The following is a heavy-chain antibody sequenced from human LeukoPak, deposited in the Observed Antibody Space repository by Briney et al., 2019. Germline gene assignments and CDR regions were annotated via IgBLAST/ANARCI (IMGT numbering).Heavy chain of an antibody. J-gene: IGHJ6*02. CDR2: INPNSGGT. Sequence: ASVKVSCKASGYTFTGYYMHRVRQAPGQGLEWMGRINPNSGGTNYAQKFQGRVTMTRDTSISTAYMELSRLRSDDTAVYYCARDPSLYYDFWGVYYGMDVWGQGTTVTVSS. CDR3: ARDPSLYYDFWGVYYGMDV. V-gene: IGHV1-2*06. CDR1: GYTFTGYY. D-gene: IGHD3-3*01.